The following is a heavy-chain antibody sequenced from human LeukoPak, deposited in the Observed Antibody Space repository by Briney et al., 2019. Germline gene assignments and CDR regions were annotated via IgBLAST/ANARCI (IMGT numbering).Heavy chain of an antibody. Sequence: QPGGSLRLSCAASGFTFNNYGMHWVRQAPGKGLEWVAFIRYNGNNQYYADSVKGRFTISRDNSKNTLYLQMNSLRAEDTAVYYCARDLYYYDSSGLFDYWGQGSLVTVSS. CDR3: ARDLYYYDSSGLFDY. J-gene: IGHJ4*02. D-gene: IGHD3-22*01. CDR2: IRYNGNNQ. V-gene: IGHV3-30*02. CDR1: GFTFNNYG.